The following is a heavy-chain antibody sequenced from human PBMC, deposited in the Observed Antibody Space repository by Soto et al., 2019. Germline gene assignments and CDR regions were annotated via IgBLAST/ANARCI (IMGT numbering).Heavy chain of an antibody. D-gene: IGHD4-17*01. CDR2: VSLDASNK. CDR1: GFTFSNYP. V-gene: IGHV3-30*03. CDR3: VRLPVPLRSVLYIYPVNARETPTDVDV. J-gene: IGHJ6*02. Sequence: QMQLVQSGAGLLQPGVSMRFSCTTSGFTFSNYPMHWDRQPPDTAQEWVEVVSLDASNKYYRGSVKGRFTISKDNGKNTLSLQMNDLRHDDTAVNYCVRLPVPLRSVLYIYPVNARETPTDVDVWSQSTLVTASS.